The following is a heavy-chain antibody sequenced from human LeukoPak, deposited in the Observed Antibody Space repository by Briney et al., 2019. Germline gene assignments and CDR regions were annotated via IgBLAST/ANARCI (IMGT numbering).Heavy chain of an antibody. CDR3: ARVLRRGGDCYSGICAFDI. D-gene: IGHD2-21*02. CDR2: IYYSGST. J-gene: IGHJ3*02. V-gene: IGHV4-59*01. CDR1: GGSISSYY. Sequence: PSETLSLTCTVSGGSISSYYWSWIRQPPGKGLEWIGYIYYSGSTNYNPSLKSRVTISVDTSKNQFSLKLSSVTAADTAVYYCARVLRRGGDCYSGICAFDIWGQGTMVTVSS.